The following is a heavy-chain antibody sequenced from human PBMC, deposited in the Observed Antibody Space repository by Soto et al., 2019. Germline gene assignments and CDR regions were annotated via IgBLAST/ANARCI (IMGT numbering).Heavy chain of an antibody. CDR2: IDHGGST. Sequence: PSETLSLTCAVYGGSFSGSYWSWIRQPPGKGLEWIGEIDHGGSTNYNSSLKSRVTISLDTSKNQFSLKLSSVTAADTAVYYCARPYQVLGLYYFGYWGQGTPVTVSS. V-gene: IGHV4-34*01. J-gene: IGHJ4*02. CDR3: ARPYQVLGLYYFGY. CDR1: GGSFSGSY. D-gene: IGHD2-2*01.